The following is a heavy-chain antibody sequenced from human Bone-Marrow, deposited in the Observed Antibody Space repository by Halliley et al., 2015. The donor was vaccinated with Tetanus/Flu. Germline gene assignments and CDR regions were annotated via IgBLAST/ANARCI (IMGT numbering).Heavy chain of an antibody. Sequence: MGIIYPGDSDPRYRPPSQDHVTISADTSTSPAYRHWSSLKASDTAVYYCARLMWNYTTPFDYWGQGTLVTVSS. V-gene: IGHV5-51*01. CDR3: ARLMWNYTTPFDY. D-gene: IGHD1-7*01. CDR2: IYPGDSDP. J-gene: IGHJ4*02.